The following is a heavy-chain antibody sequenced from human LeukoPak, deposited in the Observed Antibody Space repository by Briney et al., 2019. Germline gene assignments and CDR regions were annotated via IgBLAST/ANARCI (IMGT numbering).Heavy chain of an antibody. CDR3: AKFLPTHIVVANYYFDY. Sequence: GGSLRLSCAASGFTFSSYAMSWVRQAPGKGPEWVSAISGSGGSTYYADSVEGRFTISRDNSKNTLYLQMNSLRAEDTAVYYCAKFLPTHIVVANYYFDYWGQGTLVTVSS. V-gene: IGHV3-23*01. CDR2: ISGSGGST. J-gene: IGHJ4*02. D-gene: IGHD2-21*01. CDR1: GFTFSSYA.